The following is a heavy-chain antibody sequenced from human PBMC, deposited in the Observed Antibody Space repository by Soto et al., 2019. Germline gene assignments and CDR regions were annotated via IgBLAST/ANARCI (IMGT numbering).Heavy chain of an antibody. Sequence: AASVKVSCKASGYTFTSYDINWVRQATGQGLEWMGWMNPNSGNTGYAQKFQGRVTMTRNTSISTAYMELSSLRSEDTAVYYCARATMVRGVIIVEDYYYYMDVWGKGTTVTVSS. J-gene: IGHJ6*03. CDR2: MNPNSGNT. CDR1: GYTFTSYD. D-gene: IGHD3-10*01. V-gene: IGHV1-8*01. CDR3: ARATMVRGVIIVEDYYYYMDV.